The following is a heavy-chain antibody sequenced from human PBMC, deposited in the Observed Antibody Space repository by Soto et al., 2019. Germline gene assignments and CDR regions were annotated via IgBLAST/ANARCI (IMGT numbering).Heavy chain of an antibody. J-gene: IGHJ4*02. CDR2: ISFSGNTI. Sequence: VQLVESGGGLVQPGGSLRLSCAASGFTFDDYGMNWVRQAPGKRLEWVSFISFSGNTIYYADSVRGRFTISRDNAKSTLFLQMNSLRDDDTATYYCARRLDPIQYSDYWGRGTLVTVSS. CDR3: ARRLDPIQYSDY. D-gene: IGHD5-18*01. V-gene: IGHV3-48*02. CDR1: GFTFDDYG.